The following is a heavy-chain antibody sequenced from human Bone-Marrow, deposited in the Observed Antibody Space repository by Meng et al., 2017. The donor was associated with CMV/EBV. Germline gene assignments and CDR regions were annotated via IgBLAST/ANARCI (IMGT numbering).Heavy chain of an antibody. Sequence: GGSLRLSCAASGFTFSSYWMSWVRQAPGKGLEWVANIKQDGSEKYYVDSVKGRFTISRDNAKNSLYLQMNSLRPEDTAVYYCARHRVVPAAMGPKHYYYGMDVWGQGTTVTVSS. CDR2: IKQDGSEK. CDR1: GFTFSSYW. V-gene: IGHV3-7*01. D-gene: IGHD2-2*01. J-gene: IGHJ6*02. CDR3: ARHRVVPAAMGPKHYYYGMDV.